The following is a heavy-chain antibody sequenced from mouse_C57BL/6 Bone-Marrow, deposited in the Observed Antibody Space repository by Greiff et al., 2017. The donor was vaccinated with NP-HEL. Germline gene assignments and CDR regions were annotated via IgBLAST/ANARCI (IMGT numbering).Heavy chain of an antibody. V-gene: IGHV5-6*01. Sequence: EVNVVESGGDLVKPGGSLKLSCAASGFTFSSYGMSWVRQTPDKRLEWVATISSGGSYTYYPDSVKGRFTISRDNAKNTLYLQMSSLKSEDTAMYYCARHGGLPAWFAYWGQGTLVTVSA. J-gene: IGHJ3*01. CDR3: ARHGGLPAWFAY. CDR2: ISSGGSYT. CDR1: GFTFSSYG.